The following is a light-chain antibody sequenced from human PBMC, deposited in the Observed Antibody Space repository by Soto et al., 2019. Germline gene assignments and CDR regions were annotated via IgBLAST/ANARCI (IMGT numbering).Light chain of an antibody. CDR3: ATWDSSLSAFYV. Sequence: QSVLTQPPSVSAAPGQKVTISCSGSSSNIGNNYVSWYQQLPGTAPKLFIYENNERPSGIPDRFSGSKSGTSATLGITGLQTGDEADYYCATWDSSLSAFYVFGTGTKLTVL. CDR1: SSNIGNNY. J-gene: IGLJ1*01. V-gene: IGLV1-51*02. CDR2: ENN.